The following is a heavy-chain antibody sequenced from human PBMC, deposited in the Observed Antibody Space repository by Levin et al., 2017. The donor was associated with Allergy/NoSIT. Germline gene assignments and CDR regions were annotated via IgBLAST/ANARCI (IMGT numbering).Heavy chain of an antibody. Sequence: QTGGSLRLSCATSGFTFSSYSMNWVRQAPGKGPEWISYITSTSTTIHYADSVKGRFTISRDNANNSLYLQMNSLRAEDTAVYYCARPLYNYGYGPWGQGTLVTVSS. D-gene: IGHD5-18*01. CDR3: ARPLYNYGYGP. CDR2: ITSTSTTI. CDR1: GFTFSSYS. V-gene: IGHV3-48*01. J-gene: IGHJ5*02.